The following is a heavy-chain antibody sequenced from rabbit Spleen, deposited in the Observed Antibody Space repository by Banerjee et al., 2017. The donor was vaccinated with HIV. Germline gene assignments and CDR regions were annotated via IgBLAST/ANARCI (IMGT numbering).Heavy chain of an antibody. J-gene: IGHJ6*01. D-gene: IGHD8-1*01. V-gene: IGHV1S40*01. CDR2: IDSGSSGFT. CDR3: ARDTGTSFSTYGMDL. Sequence: QSLEESGGDLVKPGASLTLTCKASGVSFSISSYMCWVRQAPGKGLEWIACIDSGSSGFTYSATWAKGRFICSKTSSTTVTLQMTRLTAADTATYFCARDTGTSFSTYGMDLWGPGTLVTVS. CDR1: GVSFSISSY.